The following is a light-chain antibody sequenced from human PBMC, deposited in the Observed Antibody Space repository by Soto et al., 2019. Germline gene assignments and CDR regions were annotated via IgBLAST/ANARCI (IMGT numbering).Light chain of an antibody. CDR3: MQALQTPRYA. J-gene: IGKJ2*01. CDR2: LGS. Sequence: DIVMTQSPLSLPVTPGEPASIACRSSQSLLHSNGKNYLDWYLQKPGQSPQLLIYLGSNRASGVPDRFSGSGAGTDNTLIIRRVEGEDVGVYCCMQALQTPRYAFGQGTRLQIK. CDR1: QSLLHSNGKNY. V-gene: IGKV2-28*01.